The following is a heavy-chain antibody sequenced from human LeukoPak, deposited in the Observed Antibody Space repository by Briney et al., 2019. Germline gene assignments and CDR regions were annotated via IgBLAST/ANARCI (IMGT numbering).Heavy chain of an antibody. V-gene: IGHV1-18*01. CDR3: ARGVQLGIRGTFDI. CDR1: GYTFTSYG. Sequence: ASVKVSCKASGYTFTSYGISWVRQAPGQGLEWMGWISAYNGNTNSAQKFQGRVTMTRDTSISTAFMELSRLRSDDTAVYYCARGVQLGIRGTFDIWGPGTMVTVSS. D-gene: IGHD1-1*01. CDR2: ISAYNGNT. J-gene: IGHJ3*02.